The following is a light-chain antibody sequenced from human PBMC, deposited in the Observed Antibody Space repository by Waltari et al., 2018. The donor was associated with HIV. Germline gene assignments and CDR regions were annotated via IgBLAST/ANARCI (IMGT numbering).Light chain of an antibody. Sequence: DIVMTQSPDSLALSMGERPTINSKSSQSLLYTSNNKNCLAWYQQKPGQPPKLLIYWASTRESGVPDRFSSSESETDFTLTISGLQAEDVAVYYCQQFYSSPLTFGQGTSLEIK. V-gene: IGKV4-1*01. CDR3: QQFYSSPLT. CDR2: WAS. J-gene: IGKJ2*01. CDR1: QSLLYTSNNKNC.